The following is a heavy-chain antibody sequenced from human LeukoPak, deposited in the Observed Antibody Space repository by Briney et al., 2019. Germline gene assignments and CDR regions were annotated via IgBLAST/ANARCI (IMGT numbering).Heavy chain of an antibody. CDR3: ARLSNYYGSGSYFSFFDY. CDR1: GYTLTSYG. D-gene: IGHD3-10*01. V-gene: IGHV1-18*01. Sequence: RASVKVSCKASGYTLTSYGISWVRQAPGQGLEWMGWISAYNGNTNYAQKLQGRVTMTTDTSTSTAYMELRSLRSDDTAVYYCARLSNYYGSGSYFSFFDYWGQGTLVTVSS. CDR2: ISAYNGNT. J-gene: IGHJ4*02.